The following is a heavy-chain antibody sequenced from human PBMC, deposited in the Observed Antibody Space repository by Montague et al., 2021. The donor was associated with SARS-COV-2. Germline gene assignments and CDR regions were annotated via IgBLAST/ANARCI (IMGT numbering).Heavy chain of an antibody. Sequence: SETLSLTCAVYGGSFSVSYWSWLRQSPRSGLEWLAEINHSGTANYNPSLKSRVSISVDTSKNQFTLKLTSVTAADTAMYYCAKEREVVRAARTLVAFDLWGQGTMVTVSS. CDR1: GGSFSVSY. CDR3: AKEREVVRAARTLVAFDL. CDR2: INHSGTA. V-gene: IGHV4-34*01. J-gene: IGHJ3*01. D-gene: IGHD2-2*01.